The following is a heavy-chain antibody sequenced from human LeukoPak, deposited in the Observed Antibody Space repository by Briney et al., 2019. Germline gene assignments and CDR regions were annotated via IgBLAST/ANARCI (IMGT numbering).Heavy chain of an antibody. CDR2: INPNSGGT. CDR1: GYTFTGYY. CDR3: ARDRDYGSGIFDY. Sequence: ASVKVSCKASGYTFTGYYMHWVRQAPGQGLERMGWINPNSGGTNYAQKFQGRVTMTRDTSISTAYMELSRLRSDDTAVYYCARDRDYGSGIFDYWGQGTLVTVSS. D-gene: IGHD3-10*01. V-gene: IGHV1-2*02. J-gene: IGHJ4*02.